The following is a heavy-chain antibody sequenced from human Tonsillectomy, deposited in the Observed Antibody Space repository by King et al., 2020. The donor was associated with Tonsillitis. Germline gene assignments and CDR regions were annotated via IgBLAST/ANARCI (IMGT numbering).Heavy chain of an antibody. Sequence: VQLVESGGGLVQPGGSLRLSCTASGFTFSRNAMSWVRQAPGKGLEWVSAISGNGAATYNADSVKGRFTISRDNSKDTLYMKMKSLRAEDTAVYYCATGRCYSYALFYYWGQGTVVTVSS. J-gene: IGHJ4*02. V-gene: IGHV3-23*04. CDR1: GFTFSRNA. CDR3: ATGRCYSYALFYY. D-gene: IGHD5-18*01. CDR2: ISGNGAAT.